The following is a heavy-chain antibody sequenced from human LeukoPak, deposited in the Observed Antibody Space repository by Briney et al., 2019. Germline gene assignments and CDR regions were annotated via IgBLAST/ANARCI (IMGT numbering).Heavy chain of an antibody. CDR2: INHSGDI. V-gene: IGHV4-34*01. CDR1: GGSFSDYY. J-gene: IGHJ4*02. Sequence: SETLSLTCAVYGGSFSDYYWNWIRQPPGKGLEWIGEINHSGDINYNPSLKSRVTMSLDRSMNQFSVRLSTGTAADTAIYYCATHYDYGSPFKYWSQGALVTVSS. D-gene: IGHD4-17*01. CDR3: ATHYDYGSPFKY.